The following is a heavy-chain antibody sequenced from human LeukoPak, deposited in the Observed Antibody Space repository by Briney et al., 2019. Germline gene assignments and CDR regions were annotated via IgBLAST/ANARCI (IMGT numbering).Heavy chain of an antibody. D-gene: IGHD1-26*01. CDR3: ATRSGSYYEKPLSDY. V-gene: IGHV3-74*01. CDR2: INSDGSST. J-gene: IGHJ4*02. CDR1: GFTFSSYW. Sequence: PGGSLRLSCAASGFTFSSYWMHWVRQAPGKGLVWVSRINSDGSSTSYADSVKGRFTISRDNSKNTLYLQMNSLRAEDTAVYYCATRSGSYYEKPLSDYWGQGTLVTVSS.